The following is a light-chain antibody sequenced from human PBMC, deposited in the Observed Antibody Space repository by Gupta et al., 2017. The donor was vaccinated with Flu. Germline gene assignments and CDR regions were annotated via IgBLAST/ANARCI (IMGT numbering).Light chain of an antibody. V-gene: IGLV6-57*01. CDR2: DDK. J-gene: IGLJ3*02. CDR3: QSIDSSGWV. Sequence: NFRLTQPHSVSESPGKTVTITCTRSTGRLAGNYVQWYQQRPRGPPTTVLYDDKQRPAGVPDLFSGSIDTSSNSASLTISGLKTEDEADYYWQSIDSSGWVFGGGTKLTVL. CDR1: TGRLAGNY.